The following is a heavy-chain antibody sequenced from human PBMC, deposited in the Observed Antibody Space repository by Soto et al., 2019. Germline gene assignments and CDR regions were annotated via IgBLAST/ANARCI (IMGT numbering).Heavy chain of an antibody. J-gene: IGHJ4*02. CDR3: ARLPRDCNKTSCYYADH. Sequence: GESLKISCRGSGYDFNTNWFGWVRQLPGRGLEWVGIMYPGDSDTRLHPSLQGHVTLSADVTASTAFLQWRTLKTSDSGMYFCARLPRDCNKTSCYYADHWGQGTSVTVSS. V-gene: IGHV5-51*01. CDR1: GYDFNTNW. D-gene: IGHD3-22*01. CDR2: MYPGDSDT.